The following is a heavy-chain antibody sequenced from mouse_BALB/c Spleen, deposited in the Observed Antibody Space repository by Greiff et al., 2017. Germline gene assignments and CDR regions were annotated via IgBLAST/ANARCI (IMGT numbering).Heavy chain of an antibody. J-gene: IGHJ3*01. CDR1: GFTFSSYG. CDR3: ARETYGSSFAY. Sequence: EVKLVESGGGSVQPGGSLKLSCAASGFTFSSYGMSWVRQTPDKRLELVATINSNGGSTYYPDSVKGRFTISRDNAKNTLYLQMSSLKSEDTAMYYCARETYGSSFAYWGQGTLVTVSA. CDR2: INSNGGST. V-gene: IGHV5-6-3*01. D-gene: IGHD1-1*01.